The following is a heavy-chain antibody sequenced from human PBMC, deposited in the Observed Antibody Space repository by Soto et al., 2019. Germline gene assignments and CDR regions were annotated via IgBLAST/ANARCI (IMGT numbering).Heavy chain of an antibody. V-gene: IGHV1-69*06. CDR1: GGTFSSYA. CDR2: IIPIFGTA. CDR3: ARVRRGDTYGGMDV. Sequence: QVQLVQSGAEVKKPGSSVKVSCKASGGTFSSYAISWVRQAPGQGLEWMGGIIPIFGTANYAQKFQGRVTITADKSTSTAYMELRSLRSDDTAVYYCARVRRGDTYGGMDVWGQGTTVTVSS. D-gene: IGHD2-21*01. J-gene: IGHJ6*02.